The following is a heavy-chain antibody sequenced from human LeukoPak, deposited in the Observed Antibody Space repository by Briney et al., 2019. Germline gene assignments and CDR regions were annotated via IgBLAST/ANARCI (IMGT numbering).Heavy chain of an antibody. Sequence: SETLSLTCTVSGGSISSYYWSWIRQPPGKGLEWIGYIYYSGSTNYNPSLKSRVTISVDTSKNQFSLKLSSVTAADTAVYYCARALPVPAAILGRHYYYYYMDVWGKGTTVTVSS. CDR3: ARALPVPAAILGRHYYYYYMDV. V-gene: IGHV4-59*01. D-gene: IGHD2-2*02. CDR2: IYYSGST. CDR1: GGSISSYY. J-gene: IGHJ6*03.